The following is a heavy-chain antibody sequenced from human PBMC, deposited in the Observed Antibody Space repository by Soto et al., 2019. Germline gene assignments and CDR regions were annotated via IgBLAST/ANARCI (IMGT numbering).Heavy chain of an antibody. J-gene: IGHJ4*02. CDR1: GDSINSRY. D-gene: IGHD3-10*01. CDR2: IDYVGST. CDR3: VRQRGNYFDF. Sequence: SDTLSLTCSVSGDSINSRYGSWIRQPPGKGLEWIGYIDYVGSTNYAPSLQSRVTMSVDTSKNQVSLKLRYVTAADTAVYYCVRQRGNYFDFWGQGTLVTVSS. V-gene: IGHV4-59*11.